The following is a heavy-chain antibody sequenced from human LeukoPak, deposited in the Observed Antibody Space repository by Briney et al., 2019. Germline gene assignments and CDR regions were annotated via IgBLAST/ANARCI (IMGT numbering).Heavy chain of an antibody. V-gene: IGHV3-74*01. CDR3: ARGPFYGDYVEVVGLVDY. D-gene: IGHD4-17*01. CDR2: INSDGSSK. Sequence: PGGSLRLSCAASGFTFSTYWMHWVRQAPGKGLVWVSRINSDGSSKDYADSVKGRFTISRDNAKNTLYLQMNSLRAEDTAVYYCARGPFYGDYVEVVGLVDYWGQGTLVTVSS. J-gene: IGHJ4*02. CDR1: GFTFSTYW.